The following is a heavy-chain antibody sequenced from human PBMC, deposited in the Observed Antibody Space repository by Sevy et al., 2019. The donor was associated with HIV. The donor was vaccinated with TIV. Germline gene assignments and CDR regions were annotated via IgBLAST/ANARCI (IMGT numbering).Heavy chain of an antibody. CDR1: GGSISSGGYY. J-gene: IGHJ6*02. CDR3: ARVTIFGEMDV. V-gene: IGHV4-31*03. D-gene: IGHD3-3*01. Sequence: SETLSLTCTVSGGSISSGGYYWSWIRQHPGKSLEWIGYIYYSGSTYYNPSLKSRVTISVDTSKNQFSLRLSSVTAADTAVYYCARVTIFGEMDVWGQGTTVTVSS. CDR2: IYYSGST.